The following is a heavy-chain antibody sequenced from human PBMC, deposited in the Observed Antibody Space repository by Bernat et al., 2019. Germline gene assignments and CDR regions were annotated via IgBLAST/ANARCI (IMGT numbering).Heavy chain of an antibody. D-gene: IGHD6-19*01. V-gene: IGHV3-33*01. CDR3: ARDWVAVAGTRRYNWFDP. J-gene: IGHJ5*02. CDR2: IWYDGSNK. Sequence: QVQLVESGGGVVQPGRSLRLSCAASGFTFSSYGMHWVRQAPGKGLEWVAVIWYDGSNKYYADSVKGRFTMSRDNSKNTLYLQMNSLRAEDTAVYYCARDWVAVAGTRRYNWFDPWGQGTLVTVSS. CDR1: GFTFSSYG.